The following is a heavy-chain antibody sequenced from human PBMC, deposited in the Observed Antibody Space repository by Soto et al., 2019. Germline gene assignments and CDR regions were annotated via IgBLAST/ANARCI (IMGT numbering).Heavy chain of an antibody. Sequence: QVQLVQSGAEVKKPGASVKVSCKASGYTFTSYGISWVRQAPGQGLEWMGWISAYNGNTNYAQKLQGRVTMTTDTSRRTAYMELRSLRSADTAVYYCARDSHYYGSGSYYNPHWYFDLWGRGTLVTVSS. CDR1: GYTFTSYG. J-gene: IGHJ2*01. CDR2: ISAYNGNT. V-gene: IGHV1-18*01. CDR3: ARDSHYYGSGSYYNPHWYFDL. D-gene: IGHD3-10*01.